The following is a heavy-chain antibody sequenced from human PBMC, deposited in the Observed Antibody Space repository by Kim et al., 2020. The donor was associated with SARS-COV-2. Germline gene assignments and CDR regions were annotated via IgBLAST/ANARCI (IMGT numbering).Heavy chain of an antibody. V-gene: IGHV3-30*04. J-gene: IGHJ4*02. D-gene: IGHD1-26*01. CDR2: ISGDGSNE. CDR3: AREIAASRGRTDY. Sequence: GGSLRLSCAASGFIFSTYTMHWVRQAPDKGLEWVALISGDGSNENYADSVKGRFTISRDNSNNMLYLQMDSLRPDDTAVYYCAREIAASRGRTDYWGQGTLVIVSS. CDR1: GFIFSTYT.